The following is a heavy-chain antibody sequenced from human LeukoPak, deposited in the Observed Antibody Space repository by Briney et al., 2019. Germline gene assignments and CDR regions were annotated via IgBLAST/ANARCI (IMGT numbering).Heavy chain of an antibody. CDR2: MSPNSGDT. CDR3: ARGPPNWGYDY. J-gene: IGHJ4*02. CDR1: GYTFTSYD. D-gene: IGHD7-27*01. Sequence: ASVKVSCKASGYTFTSYDFNWVRQATGQRPEWMGWMSPNSGDTGYAQKFQNRVTMTRNTSISTAYMELSSLRSDDTAVYYCARGPPNWGYDYWGPGTLVTVSS. V-gene: IGHV1-8*01.